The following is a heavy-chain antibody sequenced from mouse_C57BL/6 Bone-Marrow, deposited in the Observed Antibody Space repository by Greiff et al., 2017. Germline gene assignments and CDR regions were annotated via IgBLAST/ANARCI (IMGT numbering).Heavy chain of an antibody. D-gene: IGHD4-1*01. V-gene: IGHV1-54*01. Sequence: QVQLKESGAELVRPGTSVKVSCKASGYAFTNYLIEWVKQRPGQGLEWIGVINPGSGGTNYNEKFKGKATLTADKSSSTAYMQLSSLTSEDSAVYFCARSLGAWFAYWGQGTLVTVSA. CDR1: GYAFTNYL. CDR3: ARSLGAWFAY. CDR2: INPGSGGT. J-gene: IGHJ3*01.